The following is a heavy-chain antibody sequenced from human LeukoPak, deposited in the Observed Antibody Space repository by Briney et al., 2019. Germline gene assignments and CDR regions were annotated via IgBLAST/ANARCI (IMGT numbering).Heavy chain of an antibody. D-gene: IGHD3-16*02. CDR2: IYYSGST. V-gene: IGHV4-59*12. J-gene: IGHJ6*03. CDR1: GGSISSYY. Sequence: SETLSLTCTVSGGSISSYYWSWIRQPPGKGLEWIGYIYYSGSTNYNPSLKSRVTISVDTSKNQFSLKLSSVTAADTAVYYCARVERLGELSSLAPYYYYYYYMDVWGKGTTVTVSS. CDR3: ARVERLGELSSLAPYYYYYYYMDV.